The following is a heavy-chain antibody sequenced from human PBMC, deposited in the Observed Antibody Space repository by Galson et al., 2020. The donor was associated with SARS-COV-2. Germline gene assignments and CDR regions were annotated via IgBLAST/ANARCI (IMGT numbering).Heavy chain of an antibody. CDR3: AREGYNWNTEAFDI. CDR1: GFTFSSYA. D-gene: IGHD1-20*01. Sequence: GEYLKISCAASGFTFSSYAMHWVRQAPGQGLEWVAVISYDGSNKYYADSVKGRFTISRDNSKNTLYLQMNSLRAEDTAVYYCAREGYNWNTEAFDIWGQGTMVTVSS. J-gene: IGHJ3*02. CDR2: ISYDGSNK. V-gene: IGHV3-30*01.